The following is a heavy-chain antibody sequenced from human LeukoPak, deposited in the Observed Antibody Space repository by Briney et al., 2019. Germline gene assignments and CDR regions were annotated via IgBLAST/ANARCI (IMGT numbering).Heavy chain of an antibody. J-gene: IGHJ4*02. V-gene: IGHV1-18*01. CDR2: ISAYNDNT. D-gene: IGHD5-18*01. CDR3: ARDRAWGYSYGYDY. CDR1: GYTFTSYG. Sequence: ASVKVSCKASGYTFTSYGISWARQAPGQGLEWMGWISAYNDNTNYAQKLQGRVTMTTDTSTSTAYMELRSLRSDDTAVYYCARDRAWGYSYGYDYWGQGTLVTVSS.